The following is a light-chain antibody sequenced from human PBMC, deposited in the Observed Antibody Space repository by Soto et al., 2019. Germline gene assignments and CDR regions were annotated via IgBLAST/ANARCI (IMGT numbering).Light chain of an antibody. CDR2: DAS. J-gene: IGKJ5*01. V-gene: IGKV3D-15*01. CDR1: QSVSSY. Sequence: SADQSVSSYLAWYQQKPGQAPRLLIYDASNRATGIPAKFSGSGSGPECTPSRTSLPSEDFVVSYCQQYHTWPPTFGQGTRLEIK. CDR3: QQYHTWPPT.